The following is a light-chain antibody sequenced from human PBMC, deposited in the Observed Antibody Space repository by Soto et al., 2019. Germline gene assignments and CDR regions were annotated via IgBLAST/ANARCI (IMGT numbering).Light chain of an antibody. CDR1: STDVGGFNY. J-gene: IGLJ1*01. CDR2: DVR. Sequence: QSVLTQPASVSGSPGQSIAISCTGTSTDVGGFNYVSWYQQHPGKAPKLMFYDVRYRSLGVSDRFSGYTSGSTASLTSSGLPAEDEADYYCSSYTSSSTYVFGTGTKLTVL. CDR3: SSYTSSSTYV. V-gene: IGLV2-14*01.